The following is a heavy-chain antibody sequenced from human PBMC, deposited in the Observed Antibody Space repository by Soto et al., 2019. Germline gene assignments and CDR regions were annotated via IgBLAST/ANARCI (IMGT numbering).Heavy chain of an antibody. CDR1: GFTFSSYG. J-gene: IGHJ4*02. D-gene: IGHD2-21*01. CDR2: IWYDGSNK. V-gene: IGHV3-33*01. Sequence: QVQLVESGGGVVQPGRSLRLSCAASGFTFSSYGMHWVRQAPGKGLEWVAVIWYDGSNKYYADSVKGRFTISRDNSKNTLYLQMNSLRAEDTAVYYCARGILGGGDGFPAYYFDYWGQGTLVTVSS. CDR3: ARGILGGGDGFPAYYFDY.